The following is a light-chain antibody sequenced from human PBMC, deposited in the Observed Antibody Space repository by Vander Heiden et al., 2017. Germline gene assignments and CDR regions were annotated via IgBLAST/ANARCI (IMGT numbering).Light chain of an antibody. CDR3: QQYDNPPGT. V-gene: IGKV1-33*01. CDR2: DAS. CDR1: QDISNY. Sequence: DLQMTQSPSSLSASVGDRVTITCQASQDISNYLNWYPQKPGKAPKLLIYDASNIETGVPSSFSGSGSGTDFTFTISSLQSEDSETYHCQQYDNPPGTFGQGTKLEIK. J-gene: IGKJ2*02.